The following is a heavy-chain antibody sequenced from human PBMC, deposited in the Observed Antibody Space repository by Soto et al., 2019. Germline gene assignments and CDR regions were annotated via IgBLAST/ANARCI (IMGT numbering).Heavy chain of an antibody. J-gene: IGHJ6*02. D-gene: IGHD6-19*01. V-gene: IGHV1-69*13. CDR1: GGTFSSYA. CDR3: ARVVLAVTGPSYYYYGMDV. CDR2: IIPIFGTA. Sequence: SVKVSCKASGGTFSSYAISWVRQAPGQGLEWMGGIIPIFGTANYAQKFQGRVTITADESTSTAYMELSSLRSEDTAVYYCARVVLAVTGPSYYYYGMDVWGQGTTVTVSS.